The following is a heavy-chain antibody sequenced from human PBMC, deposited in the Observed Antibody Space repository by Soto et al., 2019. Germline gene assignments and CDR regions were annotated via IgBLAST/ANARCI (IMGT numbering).Heavy chain of an antibody. Sequence: GGSLRRSCAASRFSFSDHYMSWIRQAPGKGLEWLSYISPRSNYREYADSVKGRHTISRDNAKKSLFLQRNSLRAEDTGVYYCVRGGGGGQFDARGQGTLVTVS. D-gene: IGHD2-15*01. V-gene: IGHV3-11*05. CDR3: VRGGGGGQFDA. J-gene: IGHJ5*02. CDR1: RFSFSDHY. CDR2: ISPRSNYR.